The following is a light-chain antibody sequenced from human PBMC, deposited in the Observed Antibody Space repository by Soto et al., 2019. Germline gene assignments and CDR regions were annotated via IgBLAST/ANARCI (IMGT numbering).Light chain of an antibody. V-gene: IGLV4-60*03. Sequence: QLVLTQSSSASASLGSSVKLTCTLSSGHSTNIIAWHQQQPGKAPRYLMKLEGSGSYNKDNGVPDRFSGSSSGADRYLTISNLQSEDEADYYCETWDSNTRVYGGGTKLTVL. CDR3: ETWDSNTRV. CDR1: SGHSTNI. CDR2: LEGSGSY. J-gene: IGLJ2*01.